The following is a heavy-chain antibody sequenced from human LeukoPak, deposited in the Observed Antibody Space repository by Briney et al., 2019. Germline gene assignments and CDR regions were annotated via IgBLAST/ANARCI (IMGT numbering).Heavy chain of an antibody. CDR1: GGTFSSYV. CDR3: VRGDGSGSYGNYYYGLDV. J-gene: IGHJ6*02. V-gene: IGHV1-69*04. CDR2: IIPVHGVP. Sequence: SVKVSCKTSGGTFSSYVVSWVRQAPGQGLEWMGRIIPVHGVPNYAQKFQGRVTITADKSTNTAFMELSSLRSEDTAVYYCVRGDGSGSYGNYYYGLDVWGQGTAVTVFS. D-gene: IGHD3-10*01.